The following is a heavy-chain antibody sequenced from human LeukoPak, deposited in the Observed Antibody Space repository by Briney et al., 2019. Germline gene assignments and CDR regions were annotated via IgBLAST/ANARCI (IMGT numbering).Heavy chain of an antibody. V-gene: IGHV3-33*01. J-gene: IGHJ4*02. Sequence: GGSLRLSCAASGFTFSTYGMHWVRQAQGKGLGWVALIWYDGSNENYADSVKGRFTISRDNSRNTLYLQMNSLRGEDTAVYYCARGGLTIAEATTSWYFDYWGQGTLVTVSS. CDR1: GFTFSTYG. CDR2: IWYDGSNE. CDR3: ARGGLTIAEATTSWYFDY. D-gene: IGHD1-26*01.